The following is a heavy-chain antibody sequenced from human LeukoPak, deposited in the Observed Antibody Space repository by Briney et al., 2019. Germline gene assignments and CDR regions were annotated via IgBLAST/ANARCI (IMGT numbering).Heavy chain of an antibody. V-gene: IGHV7-4-1*02. D-gene: IGHD3-10*01. CDR2: INTNTGNP. CDR1: GYTFTSYA. Sequence: ASVKVSCKASGYTFTSYAMNWVRQAPGQGLEWMGWINTNTGNPTYAQGFTGRFVFSLDTSVSTAYLQISSLKAEDTAVYYCARGTLWFGEGDNWFDPWGQGTLVTVSS. J-gene: IGHJ5*02. CDR3: ARGTLWFGEGDNWFDP.